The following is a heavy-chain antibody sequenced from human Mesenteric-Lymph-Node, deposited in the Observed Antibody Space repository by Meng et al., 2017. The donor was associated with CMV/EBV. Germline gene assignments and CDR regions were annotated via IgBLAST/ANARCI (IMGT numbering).Heavy chain of an antibody. Sequence: GSLRLSCAVSGGSISSSNWWSWVRQPPGKGLEWIGEIYHSGSTNYNPSLKSRVTISVDKSKNQFSLKLSSVTAADTAVYYCARGVYSSSWYTVYYFDYWGQGTLVTVSS. V-gene: IGHV4-4*02. J-gene: IGHJ4*02. CDR1: GGSISSSNW. CDR2: IYHSGST. D-gene: IGHD6-13*01. CDR3: ARGVYSSSWYTVYYFDY.